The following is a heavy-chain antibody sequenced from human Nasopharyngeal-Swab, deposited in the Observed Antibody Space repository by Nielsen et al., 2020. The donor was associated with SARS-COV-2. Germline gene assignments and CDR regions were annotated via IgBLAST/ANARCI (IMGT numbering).Heavy chain of an antibody. D-gene: IGHD3-22*01. Sequence: WVRQAPGQGLEWMGIINPSGGSTSYAQKFQGRVTMTRDTSTSTVYMELSSLRSEDTAVYYCARDAGPRDYDNTWDYWGQGTLVTVSS. CDR2: INPSGGST. J-gene: IGHJ4*02. V-gene: IGHV1-46*01. CDR3: ARDAGPRDYDNTWDY.